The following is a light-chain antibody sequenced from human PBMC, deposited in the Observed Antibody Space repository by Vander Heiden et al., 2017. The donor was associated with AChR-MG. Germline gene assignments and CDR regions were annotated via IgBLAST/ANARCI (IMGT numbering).Light chain of an antibody. Sequence: QSALTQPRSVSGSPGQSVTFSCTGTSSDVGAYNYVSWYQQHPGKAPKLMIYDVNKRPSGVPDRFSGSKSGNTASLTISGLQTEDEADYYCCSYAGSYTSLYVFGTGTKVTVL. V-gene: IGLV2-11*01. CDR1: SSDVGAYNY. CDR3: CSYAGSYTSLYV. CDR2: DVN. J-gene: IGLJ1*01.